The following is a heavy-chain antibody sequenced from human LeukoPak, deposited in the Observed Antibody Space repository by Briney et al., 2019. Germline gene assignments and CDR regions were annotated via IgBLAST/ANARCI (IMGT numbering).Heavy chain of an antibody. Sequence: GRSLRLSCAASGFTFDDYAMHWVRQAPGKGLAWVSGISWNSGSIGYADSVKGRFTISRDNAKNSLYLQMNSLRAEDTALYYCAKPYYYDSSGYYSDAFDIWGQGTMVTVSS. V-gene: IGHV3-9*01. J-gene: IGHJ3*02. D-gene: IGHD3-22*01. CDR3: AKPYYYDSSGYYSDAFDI. CDR1: GFTFDDYA. CDR2: ISWNSGSI.